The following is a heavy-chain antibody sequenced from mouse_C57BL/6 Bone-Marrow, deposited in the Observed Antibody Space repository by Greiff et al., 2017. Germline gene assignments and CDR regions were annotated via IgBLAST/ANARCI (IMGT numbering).Heavy chain of an antibody. CDR1: GYTFTGYW. Sequence: VQLQQSGAELMKPGASVKLSCKATGYTFTGYWIEWVKQRPGHGLEWIGEILPGSGSTNYNEKFKGKATLTADKSSSTAYMQFSSLTSEDSAIYYCARGVPYYAMDYWGQGTSVTVSS. J-gene: IGHJ4*01. CDR3: ARGVPYYAMDY. V-gene: IGHV1-9*01. CDR2: ILPGSGST.